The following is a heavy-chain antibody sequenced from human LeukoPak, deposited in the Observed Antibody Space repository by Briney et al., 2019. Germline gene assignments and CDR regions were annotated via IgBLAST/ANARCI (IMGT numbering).Heavy chain of an antibody. V-gene: IGHV3-20*04. D-gene: IGHD3-9*01. Sequence: GGSLRLSCAASGFTFDDYGMSWVRQAPGKGLEWVSGINWNGGSTGYADSVKGRFTISRDNAKNSLYLQMNSLRAKDTALYYCARVNYDILTGYSWGGDYWGQGTLVTVSS. J-gene: IGHJ4*02. CDR2: INWNGGST. CDR1: GFTFDDYG. CDR3: ARVNYDILTGYSWGGDY.